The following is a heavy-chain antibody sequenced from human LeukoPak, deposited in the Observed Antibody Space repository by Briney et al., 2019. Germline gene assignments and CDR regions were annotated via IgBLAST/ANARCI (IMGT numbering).Heavy chain of an antibody. V-gene: IGHV4-39*07. CDR2: IYYSGST. Sequence: SETLSLTCTVSGGSISSSSYYWGWIRQPPGKGLEWIGCIYYSGSTYYNPSLKSRVTISVDTSKNQFSLKLSSVTAADTAVYYCARDPKTYYDFWSGFSFFDYWGQGTLVTVSS. CDR1: GGSISSSSYY. J-gene: IGHJ4*02. D-gene: IGHD3-3*01. CDR3: ARDPKTYYDFWSGFSFFDY.